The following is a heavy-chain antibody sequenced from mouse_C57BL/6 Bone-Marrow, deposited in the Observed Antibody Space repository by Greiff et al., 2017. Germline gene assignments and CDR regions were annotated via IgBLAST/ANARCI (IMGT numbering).Heavy chain of an antibody. CDR2: INPGSGGT. V-gene: IGHV1-54*01. D-gene: IGHD1-1*01. CDR3: ARSRGLRGWVAY. J-gene: IGHJ3*01. Sequence: QVQLQQSGAELVRPGTSVKVSCKASGYAFTNYLIEWVKQRPGQGLEWIGVINPGSGGTNYNEKFKGKATLTADKSSSTAYMQLSSLTSEDSAVYFCARSRGLRGWVAYWGQGTLVTVSA. CDR1: GYAFTNYL.